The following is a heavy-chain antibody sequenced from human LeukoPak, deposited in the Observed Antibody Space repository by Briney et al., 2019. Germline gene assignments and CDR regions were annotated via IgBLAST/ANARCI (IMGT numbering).Heavy chain of an antibody. Sequence: GESLKISCKGSGYSFTSYWIGWVRQMPGKGLEWMGIIYPGDSDTRYSPSFQGQVTISADKSISTAYLQWSSLKASDTAMYYCARLQSRYYVSGSYKAPFQHGGQGTLVTVSS. CDR2: IYPGDSDT. D-gene: IGHD3-10*01. V-gene: IGHV5-51*01. J-gene: IGHJ1*01. CDR3: ARLQSRYYVSGSYKAPFQH. CDR1: GYSFTSYW.